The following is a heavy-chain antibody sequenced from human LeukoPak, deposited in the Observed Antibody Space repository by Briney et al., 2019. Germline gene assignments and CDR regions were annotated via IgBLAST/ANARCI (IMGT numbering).Heavy chain of an antibody. Sequence: PSETLSLTCTVSGGSVSSGSYYWSWIRQPPGKGLEWIGYIYYSGSTNYNPSPKSRVTISVDTSKNQFSLKLSSVTAADTAVYYCARDLGAAGILDYWGQGTLVTVSS. CDR3: ARDLGAAGILDY. D-gene: IGHD6-13*01. J-gene: IGHJ4*02. CDR1: GGSVSSGSYY. CDR2: IYYSGST. V-gene: IGHV4-61*01.